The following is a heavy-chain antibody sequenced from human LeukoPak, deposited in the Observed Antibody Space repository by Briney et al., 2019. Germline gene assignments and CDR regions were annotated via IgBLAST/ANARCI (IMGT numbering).Heavy chain of an antibody. CDR2: MYYSGST. V-gene: IGHV4-59*01. J-gene: IGHJ5*02. Sequence: SETLSLTCTVSGGSISSYNWSWIRQPPGRGLEWIGYMYYSGSTNYNPSLKSRVTISVDTSKNQFSLKLSSVTAADTAVYYCARVVRLVAADWFDPWGQGILVPVSS. D-gene: IGHD6-25*01. CDR3: ARVVRLVAADWFDP. CDR1: GGSISSYN.